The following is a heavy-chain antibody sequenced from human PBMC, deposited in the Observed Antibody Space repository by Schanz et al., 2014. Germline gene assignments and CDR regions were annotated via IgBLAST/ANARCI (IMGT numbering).Heavy chain of an antibody. CDR3: ARAQGVIRLYYGVDV. J-gene: IGHJ6*02. CDR1: GFTFSSYG. V-gene: IGHV3-30*03. CDR2: IGYDGSEK. D-gene: IGHD3-10*01. Sequence: QVQLVESGGGVVQPGRSLRLSCAASGFTFSSYGMNWVRQAPGKGLEWVANIGYDGSEKYYADSVRGRFTISRDNSMNTVYLQMNSRRSDDAAVYYCARAQGVIRLYYGVDVWGQGTTVTVSS.